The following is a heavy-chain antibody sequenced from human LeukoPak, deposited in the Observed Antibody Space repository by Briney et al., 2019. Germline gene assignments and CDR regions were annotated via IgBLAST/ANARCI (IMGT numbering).Heavy chain of an antibody. CDR1: AFTFSSYW. V-gene: IGHV3-7*01. CDR2: IKQDGSEK. CDR3: ASEPPGDYFDY. J-gene: IGHJ4*02. Sequence: GGSLRLSCAASAFTFSSYWMSWVRQAPGKGLEWVANIKQDGSEKYYVDSVKGRFTISRDNAKNSLYLQMNSLRAEDTAVYYCASEPPGDYFDYWGQGTLVTVSS.